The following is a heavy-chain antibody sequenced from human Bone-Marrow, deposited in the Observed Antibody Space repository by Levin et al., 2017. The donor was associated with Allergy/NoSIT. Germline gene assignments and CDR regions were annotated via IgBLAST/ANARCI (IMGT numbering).Heavy chain of an antibody. D-gene: IGHD1-26*01. CDR3: ARDNRPFSGSHYPGGMDV. Sequence: SETLSLTCTVSGGSVNSGVYQWSWIRQTPGGVLEYIGYIYYRGSTSYNPSLESRVTISLDTSKNQFSLKLSSVTAADTAVYYCARDNRPFSGSHYPGGMDVWGQGTTVIVSS. J-gene: IGHJ6*02. V-gene: IGHV4-61*08. CDR2: IYYRGST. CDR1: GGSVNSGVYQ.